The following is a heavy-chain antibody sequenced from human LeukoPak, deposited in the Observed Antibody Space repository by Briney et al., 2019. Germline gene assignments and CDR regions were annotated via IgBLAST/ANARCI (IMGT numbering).Heavy chain of an antibody. D-gene: IGHD5-12*01. CDR2: IYPSDSDT. J-gene: IGHJ4*02. CDR3: AKILYSGYEAGY. V-gene: IGHV5-51*01. Sequence: GESLKISCQTSGYSFTNSWIGWVRQMPRKGLEWMGIIYPSDSDTRYSPSFQGQVTISADKSISTACLQWSSLKASDTAMYYCAKILYSGYEAGYWGQGTLVTVSS. CDR1: GYSFTNSW.